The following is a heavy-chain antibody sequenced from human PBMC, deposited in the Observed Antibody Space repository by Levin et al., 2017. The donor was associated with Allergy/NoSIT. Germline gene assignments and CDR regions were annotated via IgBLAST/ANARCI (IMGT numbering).Heavy chain of an antibody. Sequence: GGSLRLSCAASGLSFSNYDMLWVRQAPGKGLEWVAFIVYDGSDKKYAASVKGRFTISRDNSKNTLYLQMNSLRAEDTAVYYCARGVDFWNSYSYFNYWGQGTLVTVSS. J-gene: IGHJ4*02. CDR1: GLSFSNYD. V-gene: IGHV3-33*05. CDR2: IVYDGSDK. CDR3: ARGVDFWNSYSYFNY. D-gene: IGHD3-3*01.